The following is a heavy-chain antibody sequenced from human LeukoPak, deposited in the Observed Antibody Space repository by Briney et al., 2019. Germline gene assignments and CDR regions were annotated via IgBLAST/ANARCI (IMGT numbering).Heavy chain of an antibody. CDR2: IYPGDSDT. Sequence: TGESLKISCKGSGYSFTSYWIGWVRQMPGKGLEWMGIIYPGDSDTRYSPSFQGQVTISADKSISTDYLQWSSLKASDTAMYYCARHRYYDSSGYRYYYYYYMDVWGKGTTVTVSS. V-gene: IGHV5-51*01. CDR3: ARHRYYDSSGYRYYYYYYMDV. CDR1: GYSFTSYW. J-gene: IGHJ6*03. D-gene: IGHD3-22*01.